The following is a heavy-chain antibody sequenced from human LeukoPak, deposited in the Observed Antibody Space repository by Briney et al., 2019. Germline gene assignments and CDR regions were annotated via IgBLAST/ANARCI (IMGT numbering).Heavy chain of an antibody. CDR3: ARAYSTSWYDAFDL. Sequence: GGSLRLSCAASGFTFSSYAMSWVRRAPGKGLEWVANIKEDGSEKYYVDSVKGRFTISRDNAKNSLYLQMNSLRAEDTAVYYCARAYSTSWYDAFDLWGQGTMVTVSS. CDR1: GFTFSSYA. J-gene: IGHJ3*01. V-gene: IGHV3-7*01. CDR2: IKEDGSEK. D-gene: IGHD6-13*01.